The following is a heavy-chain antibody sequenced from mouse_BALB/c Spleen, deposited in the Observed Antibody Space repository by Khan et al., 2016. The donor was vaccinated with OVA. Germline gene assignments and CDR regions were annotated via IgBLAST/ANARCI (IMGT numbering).Heavy chain of an antibody. J-gene: IGHJ4*01. D-gene: IGHD2-4*01. V-gene: IGHV2-6-7*01. CDR1: GFSLTGYG. Sequence: QVQLKESGPGLVAPSQSLSITCTVSGFSLTGYGVNWVRQPPGKGLEWLGMIWGDGSTDYNSALKSRLSISKDNSKSQVFLKMNSLHTDDTARYYCAREIYYDYEDYYAMDYWGQGTSVTVSA. CDR2: IWGDGST. CDR3: AREIYYDYEDYYAMDY.